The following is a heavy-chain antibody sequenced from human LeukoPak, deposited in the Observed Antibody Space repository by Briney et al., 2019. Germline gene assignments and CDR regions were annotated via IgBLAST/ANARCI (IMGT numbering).Heavy chain of an antibody. CDR3: ARVYFGAAAEGADAFDI. J-gene: IGHJ3*02. Sequence: SETLSLTCAVYGGSFSGYYWSWIRQPPGKGLEWIGEINHSGSTNYNPSLKSRVTISVDTSKNRFSLKLSSVTAADTAVYYCARVYFGAAAEGADAFDIWGQGTMVTVSS. CDR2: INHSGST. V-gene: IGHV4-34*01. D-gene: IGHD6-25*01. CDR1: GGSFSGYY.